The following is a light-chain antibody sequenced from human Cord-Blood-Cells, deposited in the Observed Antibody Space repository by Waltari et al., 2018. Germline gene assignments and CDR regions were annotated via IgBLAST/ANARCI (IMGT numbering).Light chain of an antibody. CDR1: QSVSSSY. CDR3: QQYGST. Sequence: EIVLTQSPGTLSLSPGERATLSCRASQSVSSSYLAWYQQKPGQAPRLLIYGESSRATGIPDRFSGSGSGTDFTLTISRLEPEDFAVYYCQQYGSTFGGGTKVEIK. CDR2: GES. J-gene: IGKJ4*01. V-gene: IGKV3-20*01.